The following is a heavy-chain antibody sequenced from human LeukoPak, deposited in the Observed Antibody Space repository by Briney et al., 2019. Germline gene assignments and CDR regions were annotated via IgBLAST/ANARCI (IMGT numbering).Heavy chain of an antibody. D-gene: IGHD3-16*01. Sequence: SETLSLTCTVSGGSISSYYWSWGRQPPGKGREWIGSIYHSGSTYYNPSLKSRVTISVDTSKNQFSLKLSSVTAADTAVYYCARDFGDYVPTYWGQGTLVTVSS. J-gene: IGHJ4*02. V-gene: IGHV4-38-2*02. CDR3: ARDFGDYVPTY. CDR2: IYHSGST. CDR1: GGSISSYY.